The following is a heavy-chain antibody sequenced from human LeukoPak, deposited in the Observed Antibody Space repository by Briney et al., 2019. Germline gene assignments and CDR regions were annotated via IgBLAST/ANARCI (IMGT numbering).Heavy chain of an antibody. D-gene: IGHD3-9*01. CDR3: AKLSSYDILTALGN. V-gene: IGHV3-23*01. CDR2: ISGSGDSA. J-gene: IGHJ4*02. CDR1: GFTFSSYA. Sequence: GGSLRLSCSTSGFTFSSYATSWVRQAPGKGLEWVSSISGSGDSAYYADSVKGRFTISRDNSKNTLYLQMSSPRAEDTAVYYCAKLSSYDILTALGNWGQGTLVTVSS.